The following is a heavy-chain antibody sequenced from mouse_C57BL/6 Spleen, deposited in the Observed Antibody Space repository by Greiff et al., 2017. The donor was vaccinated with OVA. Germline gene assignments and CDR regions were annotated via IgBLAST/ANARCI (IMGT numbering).Heavy chain of an antibody. D-gene: IGHD2-2*01. CDR3: ARDGYDGGLAY. CDR1: GYTFTSYW. V-gene: IGHV1-55*01. J-gene: IGHJ3*01. CDR2: IYPGSGST. Sequence: VQLQQSGAELVKPGASVKMSCKASGYTFTSYWITWVKQRPGQGLEWIGDIYPGSGSTNYNEKFKSKATLTVYTSSSTAYMPLSSLTSEDSAVYYCARDGYDGGLAYWGQGTLVTVSA.